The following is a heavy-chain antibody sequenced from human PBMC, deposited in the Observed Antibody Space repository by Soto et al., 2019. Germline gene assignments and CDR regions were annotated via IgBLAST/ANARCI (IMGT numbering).Heavy chain of an antibody. CDR1: GFTFSAYF. CDR3: ARDQDRTAFDQ. Sequence: GGSLRLSCAASGFTFSAYFMHWVRQAPGKGLEWVAVISSDGSREYFAASVKGRFTISRDNSKNMVYVQMDSLRAEDTAVYYCARDQDRTAFDQWGQGTLVTVSS. V-gene: IGHV3-30-3*01. CDR2: ISSDGSRE. D-gene: IGHD3-16*02. J-gene: IGHJ4*02.